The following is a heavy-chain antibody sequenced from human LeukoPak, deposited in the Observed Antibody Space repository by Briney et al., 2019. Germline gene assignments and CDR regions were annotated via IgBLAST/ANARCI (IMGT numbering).Heavy chain of an antibody. D-gene: IGHD6-6*01. Sequence: GGSLRLSCAVSGFTFRSYWMHWVRQAPGKGLVWVSRISGDGSMTNYADSVKGRFTISRDNAKNTVYLQMNSLRAEDTTVYYCASYSSSSGGASQYLDCWGQGTLVTVSS. CDR3: ASYSSSSGGASQYLDC. CDR1: GFTFRSYW. V-gene: IGHV3-74*01. J-gene: IGHJ4*02. CDR2: ISGDGSMT.